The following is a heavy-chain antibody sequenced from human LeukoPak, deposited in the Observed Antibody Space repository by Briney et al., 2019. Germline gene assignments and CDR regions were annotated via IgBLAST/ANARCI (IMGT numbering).Heavy chain of an antibody. CDR2: IYYNGTT. CDR1: GGSISSTSYY. V-gene: IGHV4-39*01. Sequence: AETLSLTCNVSGGSISSTSYYWGWIRQPPGKGLEWIMSIYYNGTTYYSPSLKSRVTISVHTSKNQFSLKLSSVTAADTAVYYCARQQCNGGSCYSRAIWFDPWGQGTLVTVSS. D-gene: IGHD2-15*01. CDR3: ARQQCNGGSCYSRAIWFDP. J-gene: IGHJ5*02.